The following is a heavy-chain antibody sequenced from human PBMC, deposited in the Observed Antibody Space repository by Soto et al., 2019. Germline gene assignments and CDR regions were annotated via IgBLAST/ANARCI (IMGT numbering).Heavy chain of an antibody. CDR2: INHSGST. J-gene: IGHJ6*02. V-gene: IGHV4-34*01. Sequence: SETLSLTCAVYGGSFSGYYWSWIRQPPGKGLEWIGEINHSGSTNYNPSLKSRVTISVDTSKNQFSLKLSSLTAADTAVYYCARGGVTNLYYYYGMDVWGQGTTVTVSS. CDR3: ARGGVTNLYYYYGMDV. CDR1: GGSFSGYY. D-gene: IGHD4-17*01.